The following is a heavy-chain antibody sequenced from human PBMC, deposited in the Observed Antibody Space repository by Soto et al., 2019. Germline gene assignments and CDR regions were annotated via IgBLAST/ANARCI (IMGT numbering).Heavy chain of an antibody. D-gene: IGHD2-15*01. V-gene: IGHV3-33*01. CDR3: ARDGIGGTTCRGYLDY. CDR1: GSIFRGYG. CDR2: IRYDGSNI. J-gene: IGHJ4*02. Sequence: QVQLVESGGVVVQPGRSLRLSCAASGSIFRGYGMHRVRKAPGKGLEWVAVIRYDGSNINYADSVMGRFTISRDNSKNTLYMEMNSLRAEDTAVYYCARDGIGGTTCRGYLDYWGQGNLVTVSS.